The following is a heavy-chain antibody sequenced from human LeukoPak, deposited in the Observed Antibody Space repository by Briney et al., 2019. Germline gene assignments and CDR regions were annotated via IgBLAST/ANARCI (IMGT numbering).Heavy chain of an antibody. CDR3: ARTSVDTAMGSSPFDP. Sequence: GAATQFPCKAFCYTFSSGWISWGRHGPGQRGEGMGWVSAYNGNTNYAQKLQGRVTMTTDTSTSTAYMELRSLRSDDTAVYYCARTSVDTAMGSSPFDPWGQGTLVTVSS. D-gene: IGHD5-18*01. J-gene: IGHJ5*02. CDR2: VSAYNGNT. V-gene: IGHV1-18*01. CDR1: CYTFSSGW.